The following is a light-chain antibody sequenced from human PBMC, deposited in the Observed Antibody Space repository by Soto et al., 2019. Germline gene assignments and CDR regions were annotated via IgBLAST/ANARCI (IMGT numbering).Light chain of an antibody. Sequence: DIQMTQSPSTLSAFLGDRVTITCRACQSISLWLSWYQQKPGKAPRLLIYDVSTLESGVPSRFSGSGSGTEFSLTIKSLEPDDFATYYCQQYNSFPGTFGQGTKVDIK. CDR2: DVS. V-gene: IGKV1-5*01. CDR1: QSISLW. CDR3: QQYNSFPGT. J-gene: IGKJ1*01.